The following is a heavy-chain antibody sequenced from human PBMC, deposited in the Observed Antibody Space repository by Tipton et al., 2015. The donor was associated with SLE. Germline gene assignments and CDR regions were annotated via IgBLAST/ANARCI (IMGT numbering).Heavy chain of an antibody. J-gene: IGHJ4*02. CDR3: SRDFVA. V-gene: IGHV4-31*03. CDR2: ISDTGNT. Sequence: TLSLTCTVSGASMTSSSSYWTWIRQPAGKGLEWIGYISDTGNTYYNPSLKSRVTISLDTSREHFALKVTSVTAADTGMYYCSRDFVAWGQGILVTVSS. CDR1: GASMTSSSSY. D-gene: IGHD2-15*01.